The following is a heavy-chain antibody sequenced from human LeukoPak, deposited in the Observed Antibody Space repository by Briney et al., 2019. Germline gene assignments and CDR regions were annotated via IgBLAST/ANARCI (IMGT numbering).Heavy chain of an antibody. CDR2: IYYSGST. J-gene: IGHJ6*02. CDR3: ARRDNWNDVWHKVPTRPKYYYYGMDV. Sequence: SETLSLTCTVSGGSISSYYWSWIRQPPGKGLEWIGYIYYSGSTNYNPSLKSRVTISVDTSKNQFSLKLSSVTAADTAVYYCARRDNWNDVWHKVPTRPKYYYYGMDVWGQGTTVTVSS. CDR1: GGSISSYY. D-gene: IGHD1-1*01. V-gene: IGHV4-59*08.